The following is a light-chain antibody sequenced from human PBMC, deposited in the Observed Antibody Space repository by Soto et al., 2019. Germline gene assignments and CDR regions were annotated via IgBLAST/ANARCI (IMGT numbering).Light chain of an antibody. V-gene: IGLV1-40*01. Sequence: QSVLTQPPSVSGAPGQRGTISCTGSSSNIGADYDVHWYQQLPGTAPKLLIYGNSNRPSGVPDRFSGSKSGTSASLAITGLQAEDEADYYCQSYDSSLGVFGTGTKATVL. CDR3: QSYDSSLGV. CDR1: SSNIGADYD. CDR2: GNS. J-gene: IGLJ1*01.